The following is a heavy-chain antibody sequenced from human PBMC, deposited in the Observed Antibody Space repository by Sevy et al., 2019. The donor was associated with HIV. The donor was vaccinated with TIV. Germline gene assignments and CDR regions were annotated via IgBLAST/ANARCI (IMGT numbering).Heavy chain of an antibody. CDR2: VYDSGNS. V-gene: IGHV4-59*01. J-gene: IGHJ4*02. D-gene: IGHD3-22*01. CDR3: ARGGGIYYDSRGFHPQYYFDS. Sequence: SETLSLTCAVSGGSINSFFWSWIRQSPGKGLEWIGYVYDSGNSEYNPSLRSRVTISVDTSKRQFSLKLSSVTAADTAVYYCARGGGIYYDSRGFHPQYYFDSWGQGTLVTVSS. CDR1: GGSINSFF.